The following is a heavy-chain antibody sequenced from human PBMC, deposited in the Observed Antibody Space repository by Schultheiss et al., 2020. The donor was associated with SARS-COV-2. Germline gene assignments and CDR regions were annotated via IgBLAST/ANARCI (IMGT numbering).Heavy chain of an antibody. V-gene: IGHV4-59*12. CDR3: ARGAARPGTGLDP. D-gene: IGHD6-6*01. J-gene: IGHJ5*02. CDR1: GGSISSYY. Sequence: SETLSLTCTVSGGSISSYYWSWIRQPPGKGLEWIGYIYYSGSTNYNPSLKSRVTISVDTSKNQFSLQLNSVTPEDTAVYYCARGAARPGTGLDPWGQGTLVTVSS. CDR2: IYYSGST.